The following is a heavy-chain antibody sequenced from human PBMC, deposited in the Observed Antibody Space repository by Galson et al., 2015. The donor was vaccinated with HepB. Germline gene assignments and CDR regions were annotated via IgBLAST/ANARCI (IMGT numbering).Heavy chain of an antibody. CDR3: ASDIVQLWLGGTYYYYYCGMDF. CDR1: GFTFSSYS. J-gene: IGHJ6*02. D-gene: IGHD5-18*01. CDR2: ISSSSSYI. V-gene: IGHV3-21*01. Sequence: SLRLSCAASGFTFSSYSMNWVRQAPGKGLEWVSSISSSSSYIYYADSVKGRFTISRDNAKNSLYLQMNSLRAEDTAVYYCASDIVQLWLGGTYYYYYCGMDFWGQGTTVTVSS.